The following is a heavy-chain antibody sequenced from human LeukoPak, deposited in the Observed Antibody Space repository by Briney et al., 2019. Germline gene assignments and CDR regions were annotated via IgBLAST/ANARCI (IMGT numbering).Heavy chain of an antibody. CDR1: AFTFSSYA. V-gene: IGHV3-23*01. CDR2: ISGSGGGT. CDR3: AKDSAIVPAAPYGMDV. Sequence: GGSLRLSCAASAFTFSSYAMNWVRQAPGKGLEWVSTISGSGGGTYYADSVKGRFTISRDNPKNTLYLHMDGLRAEDTAVYYCAKDSAIVPAAPYGMDVWGQGTTVTVSS. D-gene: IGHD2-2*01. J-gene: IGHJ6*02.